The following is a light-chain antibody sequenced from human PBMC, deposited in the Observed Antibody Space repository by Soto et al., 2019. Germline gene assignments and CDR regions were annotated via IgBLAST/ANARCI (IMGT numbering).Light chain of an antibody. CDR2: DVS. V-gene: IGLV2-14*01. CDR3: SSYTTSNTRQIV. Sequence: QSALTQPASVSGSPGQSITISCTGTSSDVGGYNYVSWYQQHPGKAPKFMIYDVSNRPSGVSNRFSGSKSGNTAPLTISGLQAEDEADYYCSSYTTSNTRQIVFGTGTKLTVL. J-gene: IGLJ1*01. CDR1: SSDVGGYNY.